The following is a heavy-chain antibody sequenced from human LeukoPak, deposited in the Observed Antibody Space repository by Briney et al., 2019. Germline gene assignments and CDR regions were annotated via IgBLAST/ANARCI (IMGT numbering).Heavy chain of an antibody. CDR2: INHSGST. Sequence: PSETLSLTCAVYGGSFSGYYWSWIRQPPGKGLEWIGEINHSGSTNYNPSLKSRVTISVDTSKNQFSLKLSSVTAADTAVYYCARENYVWGSYRFFDYWGQGTLVTVSS. CDR1: GGSFSGYY. V-gene: IGHV4-34*01. CDR3: ARENYVWGSYRFFDY. J-gene: IGHJ4*02. D-gene: IGHD3-16*02.